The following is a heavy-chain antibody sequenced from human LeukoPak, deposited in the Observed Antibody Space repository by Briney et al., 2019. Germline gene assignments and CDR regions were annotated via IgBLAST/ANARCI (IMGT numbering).Heavy chain of an antibody. CDR2: IFYSGNT. J-gene: IGHJ4*02. D-gene: IGHD6-6*01. V-gene: IGHV4-39*01. Sequence: SETLSLTCTVSGGSISSNNYYWGWIRQPPGKGLEWVGSIFYSGNTYYNPSLKSRVTISVDASKNQFSLKLSSVTAADTAVYYCARHLPYSSSPYFNYWGQGTLVTVSS. CDR3: ARHLPYSSSPYFNY. CDR1: GGSISSNNYY.